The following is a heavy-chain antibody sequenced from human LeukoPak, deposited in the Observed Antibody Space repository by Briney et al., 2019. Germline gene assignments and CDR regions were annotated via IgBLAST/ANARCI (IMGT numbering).Heavy chain of an antibody. Sequence: PGGSLRLSCAASGFTFSSYAMHWVRQAPGKGLEWVAVISYDGSNKYYADSVKGRFTISRDNSKNTLYLQMNSLRAEDTAVYYCAKYVPPTTVATRYFDYWGQGTLVTVSS. CDR2: ISYDGSNK. V-gene: IGHV3-30-3*02. CDR1: GFTFSSYA. D-gene: IGHD4-23*01. J-gene: IGHJ4*02. CDR3: AKYVPPTTVATRYFDY.